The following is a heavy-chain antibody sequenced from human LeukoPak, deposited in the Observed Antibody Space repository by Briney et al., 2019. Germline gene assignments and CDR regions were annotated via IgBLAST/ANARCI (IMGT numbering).Heavy chain of an antibody. Sequence: GGSLRLSCAASGFTFSTYSMNWVRQAPGKGLEWVAFIRYDGSNKYYADSVKGRFTISRDNSKNTLYLQMNSLRAEDTAVYYCAKGIQLWFGIAGLAFDIWGQGTMVTVSS. J-gene: IGHJ3*02. V-gene: IGHV3-30*02. CDR3: AKGIQLWFGIAGLAFDI. CDR1: GFTFSTYS. CDR2: IRYDGSNK. D-gene: IGHD5-18*01.